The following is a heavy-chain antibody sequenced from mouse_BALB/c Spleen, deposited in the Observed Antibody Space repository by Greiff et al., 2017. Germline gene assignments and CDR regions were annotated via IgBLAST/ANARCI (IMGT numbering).Heavy chain of an antibody. V-gene: IGHV3-8*02. D-gene: IGHD1-1*01. CDR2: ISYSGST. Sequence: EVKLQESGPSLVKPSQTLSLTCSVTGDSITSGYWNWIRKFPGNKLEYMGYISYSGSTYYNPSLKSRISITRDTSKNQYYLQLNSVTTEDTATYYCARYYYGSPRYFDVWGAGTTVTVSS. CDR1: GDSITSGY. J-gene: IGHJ1*01. CDR3: ARYYYGSPRYFDV.